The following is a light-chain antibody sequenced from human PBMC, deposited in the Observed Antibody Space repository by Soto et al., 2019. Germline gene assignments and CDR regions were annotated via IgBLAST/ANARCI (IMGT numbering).Light chain of an antibody. CDR1: SSNIGAGYD. CDR2: SDT. Sequence: QSVLTQPPSVSGAPGQRVTIPCTGSSSNIGAGYDVHWYQQLPGTAPKLLIYSDTHRPSGVPDRFSGSKSGTSASLAITGLQAEDEADYYCQSYDSSLGGKVFGGGTKVTVL. CDR3: QSYDSSLGGKV. J-gene: IGLJ2*01. V-gene: IGLV1-40*01.